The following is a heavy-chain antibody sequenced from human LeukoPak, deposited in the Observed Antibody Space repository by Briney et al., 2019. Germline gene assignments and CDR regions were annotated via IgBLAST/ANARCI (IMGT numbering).Heavy chain of an antibody. D-gene: IGHD7-27*01. Sequence: PSETLSLTCAVCGGSFSGYYWSWIRQPPGKGLEWIGEINHSGSTNYNPSLKSRVTISVDTSKNQFSLKLSSVTAADTAAYYCARRPWGRKYYFDYWGQGTLVTVSS. CDR2: INHSGST. V-gene: IGHV4-34*01. CDR1: GGSFSGYY. J-gene: IGHJ4*02. CDR3: ARRPWGRKYYFDY.